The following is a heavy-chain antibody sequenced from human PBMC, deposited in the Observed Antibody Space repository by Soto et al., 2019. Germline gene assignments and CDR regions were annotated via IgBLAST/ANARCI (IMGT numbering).Heavy chain of an antibody. CDR3: ARDHPTAARYGMHV. Sequence: EVQLVESGGGLIQPGGSLRLSCAASGFTISSNYMSWVRQAPGKGLEWVSVIYSGGSTYYADSVKGRFTISRDNSKNTLYLQMNSLRAEDTAVYYYARDHPTAARYGMHVWGQGTTVTVSS. CDR1: GFTISSNY. D-gene: IGHD6-6*01. J-gene: IGHJ6*02. V-gene: IGHV3-53*01. CDR2: IYSGGST.